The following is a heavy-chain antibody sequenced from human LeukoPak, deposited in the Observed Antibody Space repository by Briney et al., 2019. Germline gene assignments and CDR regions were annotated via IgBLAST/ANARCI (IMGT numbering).Heavy chain of an antibody. CDR1: GGSISSSSYY. Sequence: SETLSLTCTVSGGSISSSSYYWGWIRQPPGKGLEWIGSIYYSGSTYYNPSLKSRVTISVDTSKNQFSLKLSSVTAADTAVYYCAKALEVRPIVVVPAANYWGQGTLVTVSS. D-gene: IGHD2-2*01. CDR2: IYYSGST. J-gene: IGHJ4*02. V-gene: IGHV4-39*07. CDR3: AKALEVRPIVVVPAANY.